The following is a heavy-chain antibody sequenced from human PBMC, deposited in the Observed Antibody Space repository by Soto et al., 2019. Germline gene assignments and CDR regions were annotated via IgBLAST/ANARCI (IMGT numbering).Heavy chain of an antibody. V-gene: IGHV6-1*01. CDR1: GDSVSSNSAL. CDR2: TYYRSKWDS. CDR3: ERGGIDRDLLDVWGRRTSDL. Sequence: TLSLTCAISGDSVSSNSALWNWIRQSPSRGLEWLGRTYYRSKWDSDYAVSLRSRIIIKPDTSKNQFSLQLNSVTPEDTAVYFCERGGIDRDLLDVWGRRTSDL. J-gene: IGHJ2*01. D-gene: IGHD3-10*02.